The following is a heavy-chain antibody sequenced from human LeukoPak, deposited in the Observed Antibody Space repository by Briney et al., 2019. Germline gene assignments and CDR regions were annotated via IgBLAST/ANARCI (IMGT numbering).Heavy chain of an antibody. J-gene: IGHJ4*02. CDR1: GFAFSDES. CDR2: ISSSSGDI. CDR3: AKVGAFTAINF. Sequence: GGSLRLSSAAFGFAFSDESMAWVRQAPGKGLGWVSFISSSSGDIYYADSVRGRFTISRDNAKNSLYLQMNSLRADDTAVYYCAKVGAFTAINFWGQGTLVTVSS. D-gene: IGHD5-18*01. V-gene: IGHV3-21*01.